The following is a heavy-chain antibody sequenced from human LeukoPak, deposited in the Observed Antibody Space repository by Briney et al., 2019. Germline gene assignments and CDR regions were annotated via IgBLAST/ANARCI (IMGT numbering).Heavy chain of an antibody. V-gene: IGHV3-9*01. D-gene: IGHD3-3*01. CDR2: ISWNSGSI. J-gene: IGHJ4*02. CDR3: AKDKKTHYDFWSGWYYFDY. Sequence: GRSLRLSCAASGFTFDDYAMHWVRQAPGKGLEWVSGISWNSGSIGYADSVKGRFTISRDNAKNSLYLQMNSLRAEDTALYYCAKDKKTHYDFWSGWYYFDYWGQGTLVTVSS. CDR1: GFTFDDYA.